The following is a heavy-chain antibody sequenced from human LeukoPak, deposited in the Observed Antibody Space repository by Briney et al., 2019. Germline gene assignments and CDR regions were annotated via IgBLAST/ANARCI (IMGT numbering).Heavy chain of an antibody. CDR2: ISGSGGST. Sequence: GGSLRLSRAASGFTFSSYGMSWVRQAPGKGLEWVSAISGSGGSTYYADSVKGRFTISRDNSKNTLYLQMNSLRAEDTAVYYCAELGITMIGGVWGKGTTVTISS. CDR3: AELGITMIGGV. D-gene: IGHD3-10*02. V-gene: IGHV3-23*01. J-gene: IGHJ6*04. CDR1: GFTFSSYG.